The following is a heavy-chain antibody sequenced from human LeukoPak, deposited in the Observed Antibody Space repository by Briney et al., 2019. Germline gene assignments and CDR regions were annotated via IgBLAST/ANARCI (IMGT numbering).Heavy chain of an antibody. J-gene: IGHJ4*02. CDR2: INSDGSST. Sequence: GGSLRLSCAASGFTFSSYWMHWVRQAPGKGLVWVSRINSDGSSTSYADSVKGQFTISRDNAKNTLYLQMNSLRAEDTAVYYCARGPTIFAFDYWGQGTLVTVSS. D-gene: IGHD3-3*01. CDR1: GFTFSSYW. V-gene: IGHV3-74*01. CDR3: ARGPTIFAFDY.